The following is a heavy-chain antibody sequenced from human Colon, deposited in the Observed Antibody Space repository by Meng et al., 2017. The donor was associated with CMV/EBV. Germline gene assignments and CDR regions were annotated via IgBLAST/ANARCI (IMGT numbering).Heavy chain of an antibody. J-gene: IGHJ4*02. CDR1: GFDFSAYT. CDR2: ISGTNTYI. CDR3: ARGHSSYSDYDSNNGDGIFDF. V-gene: IGHV3-21*01. D-gene: IGHD3-22*01. Sequence: GESLKIPCYASGFDFSAYTMNWVRQAPGKGLEWVAAISGTNTYIYYADSVKGRFTISRHNARNSLYLQMNSLRAEDTAVYYCARGHSSYSDYDSNNGDGIFDFWGQGTLVTVSS.